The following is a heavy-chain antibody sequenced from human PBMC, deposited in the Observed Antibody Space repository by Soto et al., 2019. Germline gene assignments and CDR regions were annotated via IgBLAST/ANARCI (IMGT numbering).Heavy chain of an antibody. D-gene: IGHD2-8*01. V-gene: IGHV4-59*01. CDR2: IYYSGST. J-gene: IGHJ4*02. CDR3: ARGYCTNSVCYAYFDY. CDR1: GGSISSYY. Sequence: SETLSLTCTVSGGSISSYYWSWIRQPPGKGLEWIGYIYYSGSTNYNPSLKSRVTISVDTSKNQFSLKLSSVTAADTAVYYCARGYCTNSVCYAYFDYWGQGTLVTVSS.